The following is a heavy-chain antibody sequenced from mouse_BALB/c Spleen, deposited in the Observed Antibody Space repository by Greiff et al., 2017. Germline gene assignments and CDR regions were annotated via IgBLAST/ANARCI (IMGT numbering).Heavy chain of an antibody. D-gene: IGHD1-1*01. Sequence: EVQLQESGPGLVKPSQSLSLTCTVTGYSITSDYAWNWIRQFPGNKLEWMGYISYSGSTSYNPSLKSRISITRDTSKNQFFLQLNSVTTEDTATYYCARWGYGSSYNYWGQGTTLTVSS. CDR1: GYSITSDYA. V-gene: IGHV3-2*02. J-gene: IGHJ2*01. CDR3: ARWGYGSSYNY. CDR2: ISYSGST.